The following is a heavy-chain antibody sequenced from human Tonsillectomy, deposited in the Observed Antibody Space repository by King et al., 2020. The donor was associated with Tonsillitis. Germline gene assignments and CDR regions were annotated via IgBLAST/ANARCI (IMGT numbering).Heavy chain of an antibody. V-gene: IGHV4-30-4*01. J-gene: IGHJ3*02. Sequence: QLQESGPGLVKPSQTLSLTCTVSGGSISSGDYYWSWIRQPPGKGLEWIGYIYYSGSTYYNPSLKSRVTTSVDTSKNQFSLKLSSVTAADTAVYYCARGPSSGYWENAFDIWGQGTMVTVSS. CDR3: ARGPSSGYWENAFDI. CDR1: GGSISSGDYY. CDR2: IYYSGST. D-gene: IGHD3-22*01.